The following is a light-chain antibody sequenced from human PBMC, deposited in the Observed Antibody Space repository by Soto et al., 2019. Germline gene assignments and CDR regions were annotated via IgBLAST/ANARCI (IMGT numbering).Light chain of an antibody. CDR2: DVS. J-gene: IGLJ2*01. CDR3: SSYTSSSTHVV. Sequence: QSALTQPASVSGSPGQSITISCTGTSSDVGGYNYVSWYQQHPGKAPKLMIYDVSNRPSGVSNRFSGSKSGNTASLTSSGLQAEDEADYYGSSYTSSSTHVVFGGGTKLTV. CDR1: SSDVGGYNY. V-gene: IGLV2-14*01.